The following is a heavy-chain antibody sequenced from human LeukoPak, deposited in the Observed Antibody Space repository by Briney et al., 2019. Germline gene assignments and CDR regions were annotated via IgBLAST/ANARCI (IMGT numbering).Heavy chain of an antibody. Sequence: SVKVSCKASGGTFSNYPIIWVRQAPGRGLEWLGGIIPIYGTANYAQVFQGRITLTAHESTATAYMELTSLTSDDTAMYFCATHTGGYNYWWFDIWGQGTLVTVPS. D-gene: IGHD5-24*01. CDR3: ATHTGGYNYWWFDI. CDR2: IIPIYGTA. CDR1: GGTFSNYP. V-gene: IGHV1-69*01. J-gene: IGHJ5*02.